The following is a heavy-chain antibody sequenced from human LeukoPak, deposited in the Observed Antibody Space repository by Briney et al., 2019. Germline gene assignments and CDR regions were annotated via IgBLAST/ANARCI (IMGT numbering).Heavy chain of an antibody. Sequence: SETLSLTCTVSGGSISSGGYYWSWIRQHPGKGLEWIGYIYCSGSTYYNPSLKSRVTISVDTSKNQFSLKLSSVTAADTAVYYCARGVYDFWSGYSIDYWGQGTLVTVSS. D-gene: IGHD3-3*01. CDR1: GGSISSGGYY. V-gene: IGHV4-31*03. CDR3: ARGVYDFWSGYSIDY. J-gene: IGHJ4*02. CDR2: IYCSGST.